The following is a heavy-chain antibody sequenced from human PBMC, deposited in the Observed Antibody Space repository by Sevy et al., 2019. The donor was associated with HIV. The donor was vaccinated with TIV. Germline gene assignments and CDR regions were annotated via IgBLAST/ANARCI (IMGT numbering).Heavy chain of an antibody. CDR2: MNPNSGNT. Sequence: ASVKVSCKASGYTFTSYDINWVRQATGQGLEWMGWMNPNSGNTGYAQKFQGRVTMTRNTSISTAYMELSSLRSEDTAGYYCARRVLEPIRGIYYYYGMDVWGQGTTVTVSS. D-gene: IGHD1-1*01. CDR3: ARRVLEPIRGIYYYYGMDV. J-gene: IGHJ6*02. V-gene: IGHV1-8*01. CDR1: GYTFTSYD.